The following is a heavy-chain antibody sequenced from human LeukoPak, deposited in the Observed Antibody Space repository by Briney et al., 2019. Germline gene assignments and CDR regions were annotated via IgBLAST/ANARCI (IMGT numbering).Heavy chain of an antibody. V-gene: IGHV3-15*01. CDR1: GFTFSNAW. D-gene: IGHD5-24*01. J-gene: IGHJ4*02. CDR2: IKSKTDGGTT. Sequence: PGGSLRLSCAASGFTFSNAWMSWVRQAPGKGLEWVGRIKSKTDGGTTDYAAPVKGRFTISRDDSKNTLYLQMNSLKTEDTAVYYCTTDGVEMATIVDYWGQGTLVTVSS. CDR3: TTDGVEMATIVDY.